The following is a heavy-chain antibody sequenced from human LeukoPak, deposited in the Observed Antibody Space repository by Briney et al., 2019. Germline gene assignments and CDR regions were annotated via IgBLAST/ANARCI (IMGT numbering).Heavy chain of an antibody. J-gene: IGHJ3*02. CDR1: GYSFTTYW. CDR3: ARRPGYTYGYDYAFDI. Sequence: GESLKISCKGSGYSFTTYWIGWVRQMPGKGLEWMEMIYPGDSDTRYSPSFQGQVIISADKSISTAYLQWSSLKASDTAMYYCARRPGYTYGYDYAFDIWGQGTMVTVSS. V-gene: IGHV5-51*01. CDR2: IYPGDSDT. D-gene: IGHD5-18*01.